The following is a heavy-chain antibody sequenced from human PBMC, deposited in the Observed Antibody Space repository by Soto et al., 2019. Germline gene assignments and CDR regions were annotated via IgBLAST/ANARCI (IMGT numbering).Heavy chain of an antibody. CDR3: ARGGDIVVVVAATPPYYYVMDV. CDR2: IYYSGST. CDR1: GGSISSSSYY. D-gene: IGHD2-15*01. J-gene: IGHJ6*02. Sequence: PSETLSLTCTVSGGSISSSSYYWGWIRQPPGKGLEWIGSIYYSGSTYYNPSLKSRVTISVDTSKNQFSLKLSSVTAADTAVYYCARGGDIVVVVAATPPYYYVMDVPGQGTTVTVSS. V-gene: IGHV4-39*01.